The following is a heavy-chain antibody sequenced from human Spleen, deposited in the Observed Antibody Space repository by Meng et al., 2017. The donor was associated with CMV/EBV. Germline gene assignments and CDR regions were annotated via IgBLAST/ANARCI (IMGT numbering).Heavy chain of an antibody. D-gene: IGHD6-13*01. J-gene: IGHJ5*02. V-gene: IGHV4-34*01. CDR1: DGSFSGYY. Sequence: CAVYDGSFSGYYWSWIRQPPGKGLEWIGEINHSGSTNYNPSLKSRVTISVDTSKNQFSLKLSSVTAADTAVYYCARAGIAAAGTFDPWGQGTLVTVSS. CDR2: INHSGST. CDR3: ARAGIAAAGTFDP.